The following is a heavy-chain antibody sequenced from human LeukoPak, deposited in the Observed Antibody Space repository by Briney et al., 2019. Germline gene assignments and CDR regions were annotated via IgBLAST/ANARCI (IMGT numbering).Heavy chain of an antibody. CDR1: GGSISSSNYY. CDR3: ARDEGS. Sequence: SETLSLTCIVSGGSISSSNYYWGWIRQPPGKGLEWIGSIYYVGSTYYNPSLESRVTISIDTSKNQFSLKLNSVTAADTAVYYCARDEGSWGQGTLVTVSS. CDR2: IYYVGST. V-gene: IGHV4-39*07. J-gene: IGHJ5*02.